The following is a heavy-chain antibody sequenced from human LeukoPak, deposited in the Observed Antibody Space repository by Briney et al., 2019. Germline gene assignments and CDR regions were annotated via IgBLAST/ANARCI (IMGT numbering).Heavy chain of an antibody. D-gene: IGHD6-19*01. V-gene: IGHV4-59*01. J-gene: IGHJ4*02. CDR1: GGSISNYY. Sequence: SETLSPTCTVSGGSISNYYWSWIRQPPGKGLEWIGYISYSGSTNHNPSVKSRVTISVDTSKNQFSLKLSSVTAADTAVYYCARHTTSGWYQVVYWGQGTLVTVSS. CDR2: ISYSGST. CDR3: ARHTTSGWYQVVY.